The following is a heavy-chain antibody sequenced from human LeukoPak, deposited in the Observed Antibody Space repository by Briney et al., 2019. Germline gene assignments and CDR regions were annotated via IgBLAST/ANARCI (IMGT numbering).Heavy chain of an antibody. V-gene: IGHV3-30*04. Sequence: GGSLRLSCTASGFTFSRYSMHWVRQAAGKGLEWVAVISYGGTNKYHADSVKGRFSISRDNSKNTQYLQMKGLRAEDTAVYYCARDSVWQLDLSPDDAFDIWGQGTMVTVSS. CDR3: ARDSVWQLDLSPDDAFDI. CDR1: GFTFSRYS. D-gene: IGHD1-7*01. CDR2: ISYGGTNK. J-gene: IGHJ3*02.